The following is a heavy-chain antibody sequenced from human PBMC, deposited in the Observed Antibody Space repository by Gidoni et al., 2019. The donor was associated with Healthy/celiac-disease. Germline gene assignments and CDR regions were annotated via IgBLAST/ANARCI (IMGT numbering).Heavy chain of an antibody. CDR2: INHSGST. D-gene: IGHD5-12*01. CDR1: GGSFSDYY. Sequence: VQLQQWGAGLLKPSETLSLTCAVYGGSFSDYYWSWIRQPPGKGLEWIGEINHSGSTNYNPSLKSRVTISVDTSKNQFSLKLSSVTAADTAVYYCARREWLRPTHYYYYGMDVWGQGTTVTDSS. CDR3: ARREWLRPTHYYYYGMDV. V-gene: IGHV4-34*01. J-gene: IGHJ6*02.